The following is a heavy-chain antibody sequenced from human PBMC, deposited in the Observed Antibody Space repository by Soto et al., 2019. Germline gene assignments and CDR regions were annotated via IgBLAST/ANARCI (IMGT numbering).Heavy chain of an antibody. Sequence: ASVKVSCKASGYTFTSYDINWVRQATGQGLEWMGWMNPNSGNIGYAQKFQGRVTMTRNTSISTAYMELSSLRSEDTAVYYCARGITIFGVVPGWGQGTLVTVSS. D-gene: IGHD3-3*01. J-gene: IGHJ4*02. V-gene: IGHV1-8*01. CDR2: MNPNSGNI. CDR3: ARGITIFGVVPG. CDR1: GYTFTSYD.